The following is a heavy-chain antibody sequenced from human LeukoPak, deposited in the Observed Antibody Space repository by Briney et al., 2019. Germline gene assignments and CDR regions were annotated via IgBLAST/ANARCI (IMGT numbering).Heavy chain of an antibody. D-gene: IGHD3-10*01. CDR1: GGSITTVNYF. J-gene: IGHJ4*02. V-gene: IGHV4-39*01. CDR2: YYYSGST. Sequence: SETLSLTSAVSGGSITTVNYFWGWIRQPPGKGLEWVGCYYYSGSTYYDPSLKSRVHISVDKSTNQLPLKLSSVTAADTPVYYCVRHEGVWIGELLHLDYCGQATLVAVCS. CDR3: VRHEGVWIGELLHLDY.